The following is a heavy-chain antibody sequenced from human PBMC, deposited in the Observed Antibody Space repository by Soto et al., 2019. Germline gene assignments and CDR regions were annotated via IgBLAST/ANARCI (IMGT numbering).Heavy chain of an antibody. Sequence: GASVKVSCKASGYSFTGYYIHWVRQAPGQGLEWMGWINPNFGAANYAQKFQGRVTITADESTTTAYMELSSLRSKDTAVYYCARGSVPSWFLFDYWGRGTLVTVSS. CDR1: GYSFTGYY. CDR3: ARGSVPSWFLFDY. D-gene: IGHD6-13*01. CDR2: INPNFGAA. V-gene: IGHV1-69*13. J-gene: IGHJ4*02.